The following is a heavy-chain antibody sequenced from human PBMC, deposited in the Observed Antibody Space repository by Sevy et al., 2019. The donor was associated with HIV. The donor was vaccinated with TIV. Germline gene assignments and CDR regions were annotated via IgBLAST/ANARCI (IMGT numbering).Heavy chain of an antibody. V-gene: IGHV1-18*01. Sequence: ASVKVSCKASGYTFTSYGITWVRQAPGQGLEWMGWISAYNGNTNYAQKLQGRITMTTDTSTGTAYMELRSLRSDDTAVYYCARDSKTVLRFLEWLPSPDYWGQGTLVTVSS. D-gene: IGHD3-3*01. J-gene: IGHJ4*02. CDR3: ARDSKTVLRFLEWLPSPDY. CDR2: ISAYNGNT. CDR1: GYTFTSYG.